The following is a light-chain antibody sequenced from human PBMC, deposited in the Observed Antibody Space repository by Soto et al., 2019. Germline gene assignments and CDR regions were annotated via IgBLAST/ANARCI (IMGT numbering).Light chain of an antibody. CDR1: QSVSSN. CDR3: QQYDKWPHT. V-gene: IGKV3-15*01. J-gene: IGKJ2*01. CDR2: GAS. Sequence: EIMMTQSPATLSVSPGERATLSCRASQSVSSNLAWYQQKPGQAPRLLIYGASTRATGIPARFSGSGSGTEFTLTISSLQSEDFAVYYCQQYDKWPHTFGQGTKLEIK.